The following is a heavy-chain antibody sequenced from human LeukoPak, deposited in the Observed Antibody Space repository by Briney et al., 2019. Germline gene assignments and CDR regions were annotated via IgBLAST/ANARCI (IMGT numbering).Heavy chain of an antibody. CDR2: IYYSGST. D-gene: IGHD2-21*02. CDR3: ARAGCGGDCYPWAPGVTSYYFDY. J-gene: IGHJ4*02. Sequence: SETLSLTCTVSGGSISSSSYYWGWIRQPPGKGLEWIGSIYYSGSTYYNPSLKSRVTISVDTSKNQFSLKLSSVTAADTAVYYCARAGCGGDCYPWAPGVTSYYFDYWGQGTLVTVSS. CDR1: GGSISSSSYY. V-gene: IGHV4-39*07.